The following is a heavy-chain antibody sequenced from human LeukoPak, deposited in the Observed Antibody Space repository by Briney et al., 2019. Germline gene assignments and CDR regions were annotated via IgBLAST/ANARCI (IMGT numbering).Heavy chain of an antibody. CDR2: INSDGSST. CDR1: GFTFSSYW. Sequence: GGSLRLSCAASGFTFSSYWMHWVRQAPGKGLVWVSRINSDGSSTSYADSVKGRFTISRDNAKNTLYLQMNSLRAEDTAVYYCARDMYYDILTGYFTYAFDIWGQGTMVTVPS. CDR3: ARDMYYDILTGYFTYAFDI. D-gene: IGHD3-9*01. V-gene: IGHV3-74*01. J-gene: IGHJ3*02.